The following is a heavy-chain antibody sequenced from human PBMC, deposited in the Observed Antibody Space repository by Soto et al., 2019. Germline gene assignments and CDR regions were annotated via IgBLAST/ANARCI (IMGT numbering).Heavy chain of an antibody. CDR1: GGSFSGYY. CDR2: INHSGST. CDR3: ARFPSSSNAFDY. V-gene: IGHV4-34*01. J-gene: IGHJ4*02. D-gene: IGHD6-6*01. Sequence: KPSETLSLTCAVYGGSFSGYYWSWIRQPPGKGLEWIGEINHSGSTNYNPSLKSRVTISVDTSKNQFSLKLSSVTAADTAVYYCARFPSSSNAFDYWGQGTLVTVSS.